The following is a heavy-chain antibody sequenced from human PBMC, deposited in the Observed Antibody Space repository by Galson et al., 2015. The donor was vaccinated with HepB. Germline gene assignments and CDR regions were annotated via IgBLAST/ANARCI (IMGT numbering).Heavy chain of an antibody. Sequence: SVKVSCKVSGYTLTELSMHWVRQAPGKGLEWMGGFDPEDGETIYAQKFQGRVTMTEDTSADTAYMELISLRSEDTAVYYCATHIAAAAEWDAFDIWGQVTMVTVSS. CDR1: GYTLTELS. CDR3: ATHIAAAAEWDAFDI. J-gene: IGHJ3*02. V-gene: IGHV1-24*01. CDR2: FDPEDGET. D-gene: IGHD6-13*01.